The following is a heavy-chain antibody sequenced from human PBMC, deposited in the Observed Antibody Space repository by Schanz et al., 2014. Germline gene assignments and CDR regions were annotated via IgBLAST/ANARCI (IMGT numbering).Heavy chain of an antibody. D-gene: IGHD6-13*01. Sequence: QVQLVQSGAEMKKPGSSVRVSCKASGGPLSSYPINWVRQAPGQGLEWMGWINVYNGDTKFAKTFQDRVTLTTDTSTSTAYMELRSLRSDDTAVYYCARNIIATARAYDIWGQGTMVTVSS. J-gene: IGHJ3*02. V-gene: IGHV1-18*01. CDR2: INVYNGDT. CDR3: ARNIIATARAYDI. CDR1: GGPLSSYP.